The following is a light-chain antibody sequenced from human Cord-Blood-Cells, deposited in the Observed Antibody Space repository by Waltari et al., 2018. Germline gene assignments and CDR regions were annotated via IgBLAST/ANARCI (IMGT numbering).Light chain of an antibody. CDR1: SGSIASNY. Sequence: LTQPHSVSESPGKTVTISCTRSSGSIASNYVQWYQQRPGSAPTTVIYEDNQRPSGVPDRFSGSIDSSSNSASLTISGLKTEDEADYYCQSYDSSNQVFGRGTKLTVL. CDR2: EDN. CDR3: QSYDSSNQV. V-gene: IGLV6-57*03. J-gene: IGLJ3*02.